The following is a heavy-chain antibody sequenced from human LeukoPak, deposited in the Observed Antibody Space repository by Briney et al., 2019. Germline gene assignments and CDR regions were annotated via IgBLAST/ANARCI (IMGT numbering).Heavy chain of an antibody. CDR1: GFTFSSYG. J-gene: IGHJ4*02. CDR2: IWYDGSNK. D-gene: IGHD2/OR15-2a*01. CDR3: AREGPRGNSQFDY. Sequence: GGSLRLSCAASGFTFSSYGMHWVRQAPGKGPEWVALIWYDGSNKYYTDSVKGRLTISRDNSKNTLYLQMNSLRAEDTAIYYCAREGPRGNSQFDYWGQGTLVTVSS. V-gene: IGHV3-33*01.